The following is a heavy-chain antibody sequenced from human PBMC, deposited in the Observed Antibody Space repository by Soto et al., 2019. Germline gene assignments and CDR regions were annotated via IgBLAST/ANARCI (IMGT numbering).Heavy chain of an antibody. D-gene: IGHD1-7*01. CDR1: GFTFSSYG. CDR2: SSATGTGT. Sequence: EVQLLESGGGLVQPGGSLRLSCAASGFTFSSYGMTWVRQAPGKGLEWVSFSSATGTGTYYADSVKGRFTISRDTSKTPLYLQMTSLRADDTAVYYCAKDRRAGGNYGFYSDFWGQGALVIVSS. V-gene: IGHV3-23*01. J-gene: IGHJ4*02. CDR3: AKDRRAGGNYGFYSDF.